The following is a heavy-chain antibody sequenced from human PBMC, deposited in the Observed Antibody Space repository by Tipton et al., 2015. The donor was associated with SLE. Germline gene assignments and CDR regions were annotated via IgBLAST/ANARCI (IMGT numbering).Heavy chain of an antibody. CDR3: ARWVSIFGVVISYFDY. V-gene: IGHV3-21*01. Sequence: SLRLSCAASGFTFSSYSMNWVRQAPGKGLEWVSSISSSSSYIYYADSVKGRFTISRDNAKNSLYLQMNSLRAEDTAVYYCARWVSIFGVVISYFDYWGQGTLVTVSS. D-gene: IGHD3-3*01. CDR1: GFTFSSYS. J-gene: IGHJ4*02. CDR2: ISSSSSYI.